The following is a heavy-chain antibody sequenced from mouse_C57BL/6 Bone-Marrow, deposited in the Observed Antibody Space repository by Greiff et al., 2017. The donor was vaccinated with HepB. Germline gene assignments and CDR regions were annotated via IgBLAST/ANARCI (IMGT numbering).Heavy chain of an antibody. V-gene: IGHV1-54*01. D-gene: IGHD1-1*01. CDR1: GYAFTNYL. CDR2: INPGSGGT. CDR3: ARGLYYGSRDYFDY. J-gene: IGHJ2*01. Sequence: QVQLQQSGAELVRPGTSVKVSCKASGYAFTNYLIEWVKQRPGQGLEWIGVINPGSGGTNYNEKFKGKATLTADKSSSTAYMQLSSLTSEDSAVYCCARGLYYGSRDYFDYWGQGTTLTVSS.